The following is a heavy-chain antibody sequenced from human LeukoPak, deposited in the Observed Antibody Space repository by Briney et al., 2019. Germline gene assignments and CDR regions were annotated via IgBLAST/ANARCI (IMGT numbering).Heavy chain of an antibody. Sequence: PSETLSLTCAVYGGSFSGYYWSWIRQPPGKGLEWIGEINHSGGTNYNPSLKSRVTISVDTSKDQFSLKLSSVTAADTAVYYCARGTYDYVWGSYRGLGYFDYWGQGTLVTVSS. D-gene: IGHD3-16*02. V-gene: IGHV4-34*01. CDR2: INHSGGT. J-gene: IGHJ4*02. CDR3: ARGTYDYVWGSYRGLGYFDY. CDR1: GGSFSGYY.